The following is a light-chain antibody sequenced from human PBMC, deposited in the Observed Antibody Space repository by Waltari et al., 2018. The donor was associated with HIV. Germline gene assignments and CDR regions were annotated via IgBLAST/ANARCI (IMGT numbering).Light chain of an antibody. CDR1: HRLLYRSTHGNS. CDR2: WAS. J-gene: IGKJ2*02. V-gene: IGKV4-1*01. CDR3: QPYYILPCP. Sequence: TQSPDYLAVSVDGRPTLTSKSSHRLLYRSTHGNSLAWYQENKRQPRRLLIFWASTRESAVTERFSGSRSGTDVTLSISSLRAEDVVVYCCQPYYILPCPFGPATKLAMK.